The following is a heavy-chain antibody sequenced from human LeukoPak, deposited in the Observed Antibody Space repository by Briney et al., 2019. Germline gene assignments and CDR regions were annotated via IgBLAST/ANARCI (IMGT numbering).Heavy chain of an antibody. D-gene: IGHD6-13*01. V-gene: IGHV3-7*01. Sequence: GGSLRLSCEVSGFTFSSYWMNWVRQAPGKGPEWVANIKQDGSDKYYVDSVKGRFTISRDNAKNSLYLQMNSLRAEDTAVYYCAITPRAAAGPSARSPFHYWGQGTLVTVSS. CDR3: AITPRAAAGPSARSPFHY. CDR1: GFTFSSYW. J-gene: IGHJ4*02. CDR2: IKQDGSDK.